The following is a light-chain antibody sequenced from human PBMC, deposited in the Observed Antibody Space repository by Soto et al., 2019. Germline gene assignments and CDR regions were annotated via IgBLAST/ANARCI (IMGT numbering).Light chain of an antibody. V-gene: IGKV3-15*01. CDR1: QSVSSN. CDR2: GAS. J-gene: IGKJ4*01. Sequence: EIVMTQSPATLSASTGERATLSCRASQSVSSNLAWYQQKPGQAPRLLIYGASTRATGIPARFSGSGSGTEFTLTISSLQSEDVAVYYCQQYNNWLFTFGGGTKVEIK. CDR3: QQYNNWLFT.